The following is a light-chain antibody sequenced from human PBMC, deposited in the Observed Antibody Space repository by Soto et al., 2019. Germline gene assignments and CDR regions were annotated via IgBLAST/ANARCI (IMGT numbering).Light chain of an antibody. V-gene: IGKV1-5*01. CDR1: QSISSW. J-gene: IGKJ5*01. CDR3: QQLNSYPT. CDR2: DAS. Sequence: EIHMSPDACSLGKELGDRVTTTCRASQSISSWLAWYQQKPGKAPKLLMYDASSLDSGVPSRFSGSGSGTEFTLTITSLQPDDFATYYCQQLNSYPTFGQGTRLEIK.